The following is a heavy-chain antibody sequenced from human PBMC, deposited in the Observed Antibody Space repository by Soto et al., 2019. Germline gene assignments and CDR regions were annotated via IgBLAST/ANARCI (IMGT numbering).Heavy chain of an antibody. CDR1: GGSISSDGYS. J-gene: IGHJ5*02. CDR3: AREQRNSGWLWFDP. CDR2: IYHSGST. D-gene: IGHD6-25*01. V-gene: IGHV4-30-2*01. Sequence: SETLSLTCAVSGGSISSDGYSWSWIRQPPGKGLEWIGYIYHSGSTYYNPSLKSRVTISVDRSKNQFSLKLSSVTAADTAVYYCAREQRNSGWLWFDPWGQGTLVTVSS.